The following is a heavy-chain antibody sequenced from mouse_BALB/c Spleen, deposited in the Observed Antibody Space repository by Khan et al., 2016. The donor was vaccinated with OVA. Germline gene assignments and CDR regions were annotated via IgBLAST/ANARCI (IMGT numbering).Heavy chain of an antibody. Sequence: QVQLKESGAELVRPGSSMKISCKASGYAFSNYWMHWVRQGPGQGLEWIGQIYPGDGNTNYNGQFKDKATLTADKSSITAYMQLSSLTSEDYAVYFCGGRGYDFVSYWGQGTLVTVSA. CDR2: IYPGDGNT. J-gene: IGHJ3*01. CDR1: GYAFSNYW. D-gene: IGHD2-14*01. CDR3: GGRGYDFVSY. V-gene: IGHV1-80*01.